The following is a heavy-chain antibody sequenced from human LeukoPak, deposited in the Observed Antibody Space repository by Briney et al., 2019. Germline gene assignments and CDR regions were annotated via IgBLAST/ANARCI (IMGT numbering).Heavy chain of an antibody. CDR2: SDPNSGGT. D-gene: IGHD4-23*01. CDR1: GYTFTGYY. Sequence: ASVKVSCKASGYTFTGYYMHWVRQAPGQGLEWMGWSDPNSGGTNYAQKFQGRVTMTRDTSISTAYMELSRLRSDDTAVYYCARRLGLRWDLQAFDIWGQGTMVTVPS. CDR3: ARRLGLRWDLQAFDI. J-gene: IGHJ3*02. V-gene: IGHV1-2*02.